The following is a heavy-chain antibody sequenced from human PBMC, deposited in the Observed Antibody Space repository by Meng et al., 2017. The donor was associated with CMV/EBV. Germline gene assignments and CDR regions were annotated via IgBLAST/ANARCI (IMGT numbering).Heavy chain of an antibody. D-gene: IGHD3-3*01. CDR3: ARGGFLEWLTHCYYYGMDV. Sequence: ASVKVSCKASGYTFTSYGISWVRQAPGQGLEWMGWISAYNGNTNYAQKLQGRVTMTTDTSTSTAYMELRSLRSDDTAVYYCARGGFLEWLTHCYYYGMDVWGQGTTVTVSS. V-gene: IGHV1-18*01. CDR2: ISAYNGNT. J-gene: IGHJ6*02. CDR1: GYTFTSYG.